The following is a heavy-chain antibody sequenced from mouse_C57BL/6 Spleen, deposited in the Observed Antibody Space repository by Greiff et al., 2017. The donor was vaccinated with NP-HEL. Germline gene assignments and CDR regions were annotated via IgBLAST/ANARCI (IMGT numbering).Heavy chain of an antibody. CDR2: IRNKANNHAT. D-gene: IGHD2-4*01. V-gene: IGHV6-6*01. CDR1: GFTFSDAW. CDR3: TRVITTGYYAMDY. J-gene: IGHJ4*01. Sequence: EVQVVESGGGLVQPGGSMKLSCAASGFTFSDAWMDWVRQSPEKGLEWVAEIRNKANNHATYYAESVKGRFTISRDDSKSSVYLQMNSLRAEDTGIYYCTRVITTGYYAMDYWGKGTSVTVSS.